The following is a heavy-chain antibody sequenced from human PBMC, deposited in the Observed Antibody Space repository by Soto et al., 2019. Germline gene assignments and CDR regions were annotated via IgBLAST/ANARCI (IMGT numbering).Heavy chain of an antibody. CDR1: VYTFTSYG. D-gene: IGHD3-3*01. CDR3: GREYYDFWSGQHENYGMDV. Sequence: ASVKVSCKASVYTFTSYGISWVRRAPGQGLEWMGWISAYNGNTNYAQKLQGRVTMTTDTSTSTAYMELRSLRSDDTAVYYCGREYYDFWSGQHENYGMDVWGQGTTVTVSS. CDR2: ISAYNGNT. V-gene: IGHV1-18*01. J-gene: IGHJ6*02.